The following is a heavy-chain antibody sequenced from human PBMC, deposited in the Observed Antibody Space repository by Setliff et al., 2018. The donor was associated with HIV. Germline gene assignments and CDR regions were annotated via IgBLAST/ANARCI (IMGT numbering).Heavy chain of an antibody. V-gene: IGHV4-34*01. D-gene: IGHD3-3*01. J-gene: IGHJ5*02. CDR2: INDSGNT. CDR3: ASGVGRFGVVTWFNP. CDR1: GGSVSDDY. Sequence: KTSETLSLTCAVYGGSVSDDYWSWIRQPPGRGMEWMGEINDSGNTNFNPSLKNRVTMSVDTSKSQFSLNLTSVTVADTAVYYCASGVGRFGVVTWFNPWGHGVLVTVSS.